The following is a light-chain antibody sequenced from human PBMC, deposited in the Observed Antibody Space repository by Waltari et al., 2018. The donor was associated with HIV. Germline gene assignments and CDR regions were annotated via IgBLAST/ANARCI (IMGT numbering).Light chain of an antibody. CDR2: DVS. CDR1: HSDVGGYHY. CDR3: SSYTSSSTVV. J-gene: IGLJ2*01. V-gene: IGLV2-14*01. Sequence: QSALTQPASVSGSPGPPITISCTGTHSDVGGYHYISWYQQYPGKAPKLMIYDVSNRPSGVSNRFAASKSGNTASLTISVLQAEDEADYYCSSYTSSSTVVFGGGTKLTVL.